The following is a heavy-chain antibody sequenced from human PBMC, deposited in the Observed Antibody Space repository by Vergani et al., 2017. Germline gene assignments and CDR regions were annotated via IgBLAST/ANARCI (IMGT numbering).Heavy chain of an antibody. V-gene: IGHV2-26*01. Sequence: QVTLKESGPVLVKPTETLTLPCTVSGFSLSNARMGVSWIRQPPGKALEWLAHIFSNDEKSYSTSLKSRLTISKDTSKSQVVLTMTNMDPVDTATYYCARTWYYYDSSGYPHFDYWGQGTLVTVSS. D-gene: IGHD3-22*01. CDR3: ARTWYYYDSSGYPHFDY. J-gene: IGHJ4*02. CDR2: IFSNDEK. CDR1: GFSLSNARMG.